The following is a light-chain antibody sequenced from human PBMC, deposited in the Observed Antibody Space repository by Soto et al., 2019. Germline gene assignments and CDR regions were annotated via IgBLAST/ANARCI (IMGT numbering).Light chain of an antibody. CDR2: GAS. J-gene: IGKJ1*01. Sequence: EIVLTQSPDTLSVSPGGRATLSCRASQDVRGGLAWYQQKPGQAPRLLIHGASTRATGIPARFSGSGSGTEFTLTISSLQSEDFDSYSCQQYDVWPLTFGQGTTVEI. V-gene: IGKV3-15*01. CDR1: QDVRGG. CDR3: QQYDVWPLT.